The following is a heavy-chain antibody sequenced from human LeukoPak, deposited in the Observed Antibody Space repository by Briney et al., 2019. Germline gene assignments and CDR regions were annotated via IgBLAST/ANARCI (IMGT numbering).Heavy chain of an antibody. Sequence: SETLSLTCIVSGGSISSSIYYWAWVRQPPGKGLEWIGYIYHSGSTYYNPSLKSRVTISVDRSKNQFSLKLSSVTAADTAVYYCARDFPHFGYYYMDVWGKGTTVTVSS. CDR1: GGSISSSIYY. CDR3: ARDFPHFGYYYMDV. CDR2: IYHSGST. D-gene: IGHD2/OR15-2a*01. J-gene: IGHJ6*03. V-gene: IGHV4-39*07.